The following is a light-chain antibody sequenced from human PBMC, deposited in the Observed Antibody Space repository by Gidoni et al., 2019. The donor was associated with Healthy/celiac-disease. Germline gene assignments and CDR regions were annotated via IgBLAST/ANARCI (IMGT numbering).Light chain of an antibody. V-gene: IGLV1-47*01. J-gene: IGLJ3*02. CDR3: AAWDDSLSGSYWV. CDR1: SSNIGSNY. Sequence: SVLTQPPSASATPRQRVTISFSGISSNIGSNYVYWYQQLPGTAPQLLISRNNTRPSGVPDRFSGAKSGTAASLAISGRRSEDEADYYCAAWDDSLSGSYWVFGGGTKLTVL. CDR2: RNN.